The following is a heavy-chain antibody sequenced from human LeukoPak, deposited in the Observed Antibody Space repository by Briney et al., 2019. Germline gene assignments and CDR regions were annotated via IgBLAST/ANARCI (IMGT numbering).Heavy chain of an antibody. CDR1: GFTFTTYA. CDR3: AKGRVVPAAMRGPFFDY. D-gene: IGHD2-2*01. Sequence: PGGSLRLSCAASGFTFTTYAMSWVRQAPGKGLEWVSAISGSGGSTYYADSVKGRFTISRDNSKNTLYLQMNSLRAEDTAVYYCAKGRVVPAAMRGPFFDYWGQGTLVTVSS. J-gene: IGHJ4*02. CDR2: ISGSGGST. V-gene: IGHV3-23*01.